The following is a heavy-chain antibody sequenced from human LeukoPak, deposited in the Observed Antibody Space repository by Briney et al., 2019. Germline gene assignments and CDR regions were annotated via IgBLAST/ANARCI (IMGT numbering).Heavy chain of an antibody. V-gene: IGHV4-38-2*02. Sequence: PSETLSLTCTVSDYSISSGYYWGWIRQPPGKGLEWIGSIYHSGSTYYNPSLKSRVTMSVDTSKNQFSLKLSSVTAADTALYYCARRRGYSGYVQSYAFDIWGQGTMVTVSS. CDR1: DYSISSGYY. D-gene: IGHD5-12*01. CDR3: ARRRGYSGYVQSYAFDI. J-gene: IGHJ3*02. CDR2: IYHSGST.